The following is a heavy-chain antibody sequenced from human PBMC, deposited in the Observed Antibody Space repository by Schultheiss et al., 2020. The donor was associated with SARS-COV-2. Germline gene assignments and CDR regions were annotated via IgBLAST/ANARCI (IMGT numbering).Heavy chain of an antibody. CDR3: ARDGYYTVDK. CDR2: ITRTGNGK. V-gene: IGHV3-48*02. Sequence: GESLKISCAASGFSFSTYNMHWVRQAPGKGLEWVAYITRTGNGKYYADSVQGRFTISRDDARNSMYLQMDSLRDEDTAVYYCARDGYYTVDKCGQGTLVTVSS. CDR1: GFSFSTYN. D-gene: IGHD2-8*02. J-gene: IGHJ4*02.